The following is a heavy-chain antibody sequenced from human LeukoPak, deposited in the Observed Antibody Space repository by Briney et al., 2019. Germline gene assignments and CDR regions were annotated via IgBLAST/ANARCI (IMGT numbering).Heavy chain of an antibody. V-gene: IGHV3-23*01. Sequence: GGSLRLSCTASGFTLSSYAMSWVRQAPGEGLEWVSTISGSADNTNYAEAVKGRFTISRDNSKNTMYLQMNSLRAEDTAVYYCAKQGFGCWGQGTLVTVSS. CDR3: AKQGFGC. CDR2: ISGSADNT. CDR1: GFTLSSYA. J-gene: IGHJ4*02.